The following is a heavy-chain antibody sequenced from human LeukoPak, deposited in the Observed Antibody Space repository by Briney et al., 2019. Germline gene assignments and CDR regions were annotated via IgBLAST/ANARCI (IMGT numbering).Heavy chain of an antibody. CDR3: ARIGDSSGYAYDAFDI. J-gene: IGHJ3*02. V-gene: IGHV4-39*07. Sequence: SETLSLTCTVSGGSISSSNYYWGWIRQPPGKGLEWIGTIYYSGSTYYNPSLKSRVTISVDTSKNQFSLRLNSVTAADTAVYYCARIGDSSGYAYDAFDIWGQETMVTVSS. CDR1: GGSISSSNYY. D-gene: IGHD3-22*01. CDR2: IYYSGST.